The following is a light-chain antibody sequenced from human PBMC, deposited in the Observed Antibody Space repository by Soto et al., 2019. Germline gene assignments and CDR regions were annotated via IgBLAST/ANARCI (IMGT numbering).Light chain of an antibody. J-gene: IGLJ7*01. CDR1: SSNIGSNT. Sequence: QSVLTQPPSASGTPGQRVTISCSGSSSNIGSNTVNWYQPLPGTAPKLLIYSNNQRPSGVPDRFSGSKSGTSASLAISGLQSEDEADYYCAAWDDSLKGAVFGGGTQLTVL. CDR3: AAWDDSLKGAV. CDR2: SNN. V-gene: IGLV1-44*01.